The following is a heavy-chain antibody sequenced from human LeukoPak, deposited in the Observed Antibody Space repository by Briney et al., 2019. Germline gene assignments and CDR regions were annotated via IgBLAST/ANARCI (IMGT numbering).Heavy chain of an antibody. CDR3: ARWIDRFVVLIG. V-gene: IGHV3-23*01. D-gene: IGHD2-21*01. J-gene: IGHJ4*02. CDR1: GFSFSSYA. CDR2: VSETGDGT. Sequence: GGSLRLSCAVSGFSFSSYAMSWVRQAPGKGLEWVSTVSETGDGTYYADSVKGRFIISRDNSKNTLYLQMNSLRAEDTAVYYCARWIDRFVVLIGWGQGALVTVSS.